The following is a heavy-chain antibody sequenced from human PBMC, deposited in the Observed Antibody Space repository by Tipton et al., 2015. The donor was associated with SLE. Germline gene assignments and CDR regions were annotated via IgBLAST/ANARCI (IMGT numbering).Heavy chain of an antibody. J-gene: IGHJ4*02. D-gene: IGHD6-13*01. CDR2: IYTSGST. V-gene: IGHV4-61*02. CDR3: ARDRDKYSSSWYYFDY. CDR1: GGSISSGSYY. Sequence: TLSLTCTVSGGSISSGSYYWSWIRQPAGKGLEWIGRIYTSGSTNYNPSLKSRVNISVDTSKNQFSLKLSSVTAADTAVYYCARDRDKYSSSWYYFDYWGQGTLVTVSS.